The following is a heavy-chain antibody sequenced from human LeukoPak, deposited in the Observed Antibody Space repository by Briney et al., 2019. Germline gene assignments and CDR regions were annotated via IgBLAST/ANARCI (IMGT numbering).Heavy chain of an antibody. D-gene: IGHD3-22*01. V-gene: IGHV3-30*18. Sequence: GSLRLSCAASGFTFSSYGMHWVRQAPGKGLEWVAVISYDGSNKYYAGSVKGRFTISRDNSKNTLYLQMNSLRAEDTAVYYCAKDANYYDSSGYFDYWGQGTLVTVSS. CDR1: GFTFSSYG. J-gene: IGHJ4*02. CDR2: ISYDGSNK. CDR3: AKDANYYDSSGYFDY.